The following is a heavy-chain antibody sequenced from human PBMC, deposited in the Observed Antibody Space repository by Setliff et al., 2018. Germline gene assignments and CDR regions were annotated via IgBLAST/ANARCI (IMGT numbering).Heavy chain of an antibody. CDR3: AKDGGTTAFDM. CDR1: GFTFSSYS. D-gene: IGHD1-26*01. CDR2: ISSSSSII. J-gene: IGHJ3*02. Sequence: GGSLRLSCAASGFTFSSYSMNWVRQAPGKGLEWISYISSSSSIIYYADSVKGRFTISRDNSLGTLYLRMNSLRAEDTAIYYCAKDGGTTAFDMWGQGTMVTVSS. V-gene: IGHV3-48*01.